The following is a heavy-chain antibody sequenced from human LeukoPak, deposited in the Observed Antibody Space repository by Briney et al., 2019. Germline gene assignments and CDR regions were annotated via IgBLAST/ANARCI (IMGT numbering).Heavy chain of an antibody. CDR2: IYYSGST. J-gene: IGHJ3*02. CDR1: GVSITSHY. D-gene: IGHD3-22*01. Sequence: PSETLSLTCTVSGVSITSHYWSWLRHAPGKALEWPGFIYYSGSTNYNPSLQGRGTISVDTSEKKFSLKVNSVTAADTAVYYCTRLLDNDSSGDPDTFDMWGEGTVVTV. CDR3: TRLLDNDSSGDPDTFDM. V-gene: IGHV4-59*08.